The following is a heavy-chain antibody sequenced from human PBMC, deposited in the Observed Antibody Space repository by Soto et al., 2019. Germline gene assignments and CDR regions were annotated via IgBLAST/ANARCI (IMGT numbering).Heavy chain of an antibody. J-gene: IGHJ4*02. V-gene: IGHV1-58*01. CDR2: IIIGSGAT. CDR1: GFTFTNSA. Sequence: QVQVVQSGPEVRNPGTSMKVSCTTSGFTFTNSAVPWVRQARGQRLEWIGWIIIGSGATNYLQDLRGRITITRDTSTGTAYMELSSLRSDDTAVYYCAAELYVGGDCCHFDYWGQGTLLTVSS. D-gene: IGHD2-21*02. CDR3: AAELYVGGDCCHFDY.